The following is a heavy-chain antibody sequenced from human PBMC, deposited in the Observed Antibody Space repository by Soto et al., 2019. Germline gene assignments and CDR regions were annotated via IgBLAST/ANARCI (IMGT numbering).Heavy chain of an antibody. CDR1: GDSISNYY. CDR2: IYATGDT. J-gene: IGHJ5*02. D-gene: IGHD1-26*01. CDR3: VRDGTKNLRDRFEP. V-gene: IGHV4-4*07. Sequence: SETLSLTCSVSGDSISNYYWSWIRQPPGKGLEWIGRIYATGDTDYNPSLKSRISMSVDMYKKQFSLTLRSVTAADTAIYYCVRDGTKNLRDRFEPWGRGILVTVSS.